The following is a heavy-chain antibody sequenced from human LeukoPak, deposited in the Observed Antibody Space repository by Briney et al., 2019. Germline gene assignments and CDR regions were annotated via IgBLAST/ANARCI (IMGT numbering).Heavy chain of an antibody. CDR1: GFTFSSYA. CDR2: ISSNGGST. J-gene: IGHJ4*02. D-gene: IGHD2-15*01. V-gene: IGHV3-64*01. CDR3: ARSGYCSGGSCYVDY. Sequence: GRSLRLSCAASGFTFSSYAMHWVRQAPGKGLEYVSAISSNGGSTYYANSVKGRFTIFRDNSKNTLYLQMGSLRDEDMALYYCARSGYCSGGSCYVDYWGQGALVTVSS.